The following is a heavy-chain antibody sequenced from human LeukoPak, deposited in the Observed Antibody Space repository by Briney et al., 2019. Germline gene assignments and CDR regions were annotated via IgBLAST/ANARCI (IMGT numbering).Heavy chain of an antibody. CDR1: GFTFSSYG. CDR2: IWYDGSKK. V-gene: IGHV3-33*01. Sequence: PGGSLRLSCAASGFTFSSYGMHWVRQAPGKGLEWVAVIWYDGSKKYYADSVKGRFTISRDNSKNTLYLQMNSLRAEDTAVYYCARALGCGGDCYLVDAFDIWGQGTMVTVSS. D-gene: IGHD2-21*02. CDR3: ARALGCGGDCYLVDAFDI. J-gene: IGHJ3*02.